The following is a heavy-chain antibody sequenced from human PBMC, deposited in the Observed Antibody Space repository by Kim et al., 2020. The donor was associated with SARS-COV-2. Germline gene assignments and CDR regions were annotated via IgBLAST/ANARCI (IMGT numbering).Heavy chain of an antibody. CDR2: IYSGGST. Sequence: GGSLRLSCAASGFTVSSNYMSWVRQAPGKGLEWVSVIYSGGSTYYADSVKGRFTISRDNSKNTLYLQMNSLRAEDTAVYYCARDQGGDWPHDAFDIWGQGTMVTVSS. CDR3: ARDQGGDWPHDAFDI. CDR1: GFTVSSNY. J-gene: IGHJ3*02. D-gene: IGHD2-21*02. V-gene: IGHV3-66*01.